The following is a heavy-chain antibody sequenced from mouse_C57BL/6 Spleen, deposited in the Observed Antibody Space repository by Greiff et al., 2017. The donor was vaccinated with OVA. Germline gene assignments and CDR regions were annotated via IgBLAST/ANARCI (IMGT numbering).Heavy chain of an antibody. CDR1: GFTFSSYG. Sequence: EVQLVESGGDLVKPGGSLKLSCAASGFTFSSYGMSWVRQTPDKRLEWVANISSGGSYTYYPDSVKGRFTISRDNAKNTLYLQRSSLKSEDTAMYYCGSQLGAYAYWGQGTLVTVSA. CDR2: ISSGGSYT. CDR3: GSQLGAYAY. J-gene: IGHJ3*01. D-gene: IGHD4-1*01. V-gene: IGHV5-6*01.